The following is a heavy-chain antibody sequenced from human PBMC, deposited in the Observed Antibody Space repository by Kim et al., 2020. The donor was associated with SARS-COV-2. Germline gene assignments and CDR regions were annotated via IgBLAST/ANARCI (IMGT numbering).Heavy chain of an antibody. CDR3: ARVRKFSSGWYYFDY. V-gene: IGHV3-74*01. D-gene: IGHD6-19*01. J-gene: IGHJ4*02. Sequence: DSVKGRFTISRDNAKNTLYLQMNSLRAEDTAVYYCARVRKFSSGWYYFDYWGQGTLVTVSS.